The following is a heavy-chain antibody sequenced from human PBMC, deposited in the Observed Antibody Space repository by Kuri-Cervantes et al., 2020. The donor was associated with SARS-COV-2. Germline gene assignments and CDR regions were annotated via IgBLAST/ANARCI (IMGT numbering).Heavy chain of an antibody. CDR2: IYWDDDK. CDR3: ARIQATTVIADY. CDR1: GFSLSTSGVG. Sequence: SGPTLVKPTQTLTLTCTFSGFSLSTSGVGVGWIRQPPGKALEWLALIYWDDDKRYGPSLKSRLTITKDTSKNQVVLTMTNMDPVDTATYYCARIQATTVIADYWGQRTLVTVSS. D-gene: IGHD4-11*01. J-gene: IGHJ4*02. V-gene: IGHV2-5*05.